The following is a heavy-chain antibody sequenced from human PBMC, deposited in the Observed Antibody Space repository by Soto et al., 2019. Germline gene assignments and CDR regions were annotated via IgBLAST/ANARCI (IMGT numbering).Heavy chain of an antibody. Sequence: SETLSITCTVSGGSVTSDGDYWTWIRQSPGKGLEWIGYISNSGSTGYNPSLKTRLSMSVDRSKNQFTLRLTSVTAADTAVYFCATESGSTYGYFDHWGQGTQVTVSS. J-gene: IGHJ4*02. CDR1: GGSVTSDGDY. CDR2: ISNSGST. D-gene: IGHD5-18*01. V-gene: IGHV4-30-4*01. CDR3: ATESGSTYGYFDH.